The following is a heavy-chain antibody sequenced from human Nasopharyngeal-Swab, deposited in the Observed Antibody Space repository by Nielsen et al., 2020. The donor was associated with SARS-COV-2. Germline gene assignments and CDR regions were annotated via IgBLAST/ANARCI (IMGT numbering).Heavy chain of an antibody. CDR2: TYYRSKWYN. Sequence: SQTLSLTCAISGDSVSRNSAAWNWSRQSPSRGLEWLGRTYYRSKWYNDYAVSVKSRITINPDTSKNQFSLQLNSVTPEDTAVYYCAREVSIVVVPADYYGMDVWGQGTTVTVSS. CDR3: AREVSIVVVPADYYGMDV. D-gene: IGHD2-2*01. J-gene: IGHJ6*02. V-gene: IGHV6-1*01. CDR1: GDSVSRNSAA.